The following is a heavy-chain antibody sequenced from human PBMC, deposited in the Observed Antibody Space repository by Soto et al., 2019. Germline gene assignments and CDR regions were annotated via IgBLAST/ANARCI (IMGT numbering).Heavy chain of an antibody. D-gene: IGHD6-19*01. J-gene: IGHJ4*01. V-gene: IGHV1-3*01. CDR3: ARDGFMGYSSGSFDY. CDR2: INAGNGNT. CDR1: GYTFTSYA. Sequence: ASVKVSCKASGYTFTSYAMHWVRQAPGQRLEWMGWINAGNGNTKYSQKFQGRVTITRDTSASTAYMELSSLRSEDTAVYYCARDGFMGYSSGSFDYWGQEPWSPSPQ.